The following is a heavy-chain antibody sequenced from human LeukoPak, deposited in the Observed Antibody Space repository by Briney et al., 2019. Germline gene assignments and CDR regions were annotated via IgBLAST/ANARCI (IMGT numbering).Heavy chain of an antibody. Sequence: SETLSLTCAVYGGSFSGYYWSWIRQPPGKGLEWIGEINHSGSTNYNPSLKSRVTISVDTSKNQFSLKLRSVTATDTAVYYCARVRVGAVADYWGQGTLVTVSS. D-gene: IGHD6-19*01. CDR1: GGSFSGYY. CDR3: ARVRVGAVADY. J-gene: IGHJ4*02. V-gene: IGHV4-34*01. CDR2: INHSGST.